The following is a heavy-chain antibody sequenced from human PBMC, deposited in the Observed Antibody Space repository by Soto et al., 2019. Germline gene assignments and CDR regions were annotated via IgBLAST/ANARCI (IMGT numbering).Heavy chain of an antibody. V-gene: IGHV3-33*01. CDR3: ARGIIAGPGRHYFDD. Sequence: QVQLVESGGGVVQPGRSLRLSCAASGFTFSSYGMHWVLQAPGKGLEWVAVIRYDGTNKYYAESVKGRFTISRDNSKNTLYLQMSSLRLDDTAVYYWARGIIAGPGRHYFDDWGQGTLVTVSS. J-gene: IGHJ4*02. CDR2: IRYDGTNK. D-gene: IGHD6-13*01. CDR1: GFTFSSYG.